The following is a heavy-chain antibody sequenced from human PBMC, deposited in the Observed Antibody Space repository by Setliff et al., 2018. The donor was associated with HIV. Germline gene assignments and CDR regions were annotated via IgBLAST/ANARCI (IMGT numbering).Heavy chain of an antibody. CDR3: AIRPRIAARPFDY. CDR1: GVSVGSGDYY. Sequence: SETLSLTCSVSGVSVGSGDYYWHWIRQHPEKALEWIGYIFHSGDTYYNPSLKSRISMSVDTSKNQFSLELTSLTAADTAVYYCAIRPRIAARPFDYWGQGMLVTVSS. CDR2: IFHSGDT. J-gene: IGHJ4*02. V-gene: IGHV4-31*02. D-gene: IGHD6-6*01.